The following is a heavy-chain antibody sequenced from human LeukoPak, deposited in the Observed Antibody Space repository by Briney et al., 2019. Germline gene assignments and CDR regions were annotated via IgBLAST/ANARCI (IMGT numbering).Heavy chain of an antibody. CDR3: ARVGDIVVVPAAMPLDY. J-gene: IGHJ4*02. V-gene: IGHV1-2*02. CDR2: INPNSGGT. CDR1: GYTFTGYY. Sequence: GASVKVSCKASGYTFTGYYMHWVRQAPGQGLEWMGWINPNSGGTNYAQKFQGRVTMTRDTSISTAYMEVSRLRSDDTAVYYCARVGDIVVVPAAMPLDYRGQGTLVTVSS. D-gene: IGHD2-2*01.